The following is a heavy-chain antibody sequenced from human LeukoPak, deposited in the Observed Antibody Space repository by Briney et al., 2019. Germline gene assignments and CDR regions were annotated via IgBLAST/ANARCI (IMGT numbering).Heavy chain of an antibody. D-gene: IGHD4-4*01. J-gene: IGHJ4*02. V-gene: IGHV3-30-3*01. Sequence: GGSLRLSCAASGFTFSSYAMHWVRQAPGKGLEWVAVISYDGSNESFADSVKGRFTISGDNSKNTLHLQMNSLRAEDTGVYYSARYYSHSAGWVGADYWGQGTLVTVSS. CDR3: ARYYSHSAGWVGADY. CDR1: GFTFSSYA. CDR2: ISYDGSNE.